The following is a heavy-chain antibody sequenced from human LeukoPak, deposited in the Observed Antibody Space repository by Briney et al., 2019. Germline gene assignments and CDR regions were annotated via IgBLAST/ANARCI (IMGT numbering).Heavy chain of an antibody. D-gene: IGHD3-10*01. J-gene: IGHJ4*02. CDR3: ARGRLWFGESFDY. V-gene: IGHV4-59*01. CDR2: IYYSGST. CDR1: GGSISSYY. Sequence: SETLSLTCTVSGGSISSYYWSWIRQPPGKGLEWIGYIYYSGSTNYNPSLKSRVTISVDTSKHQFSLKLSSVTAADTAVYYCARGRLWFGESFDYWGQGTLVTVSS.